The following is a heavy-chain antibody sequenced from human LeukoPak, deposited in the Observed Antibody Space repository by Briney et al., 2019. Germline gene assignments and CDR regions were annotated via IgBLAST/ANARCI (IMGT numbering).Heavy chain of an antibody. V-gene: IGHV1-18*01. J-gene: IGHJ4*02. CDR1: GYTFTNYG. CDR2: ISAYTGKT. D-gene: IGHD6-13*01. Sequence: ASVKVSCKASGYTFTNYGITWVRQASGQGIEWMGWISAYTGKTNSAQKLQGRVTMTTDTSTSTGYMELRSLRSDDTAVYYCARVLTLGIAAAGTDYWGQGTLVTVSS. CDR3: ARVLTLGIAAAGTDY.